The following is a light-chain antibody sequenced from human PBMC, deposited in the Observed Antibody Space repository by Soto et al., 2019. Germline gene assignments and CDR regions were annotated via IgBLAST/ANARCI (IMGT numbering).Light chain of an antibody. V-gene: IGKV1-12*01. CDR2: DAS. Sequence: DTQMTQSPASVSASVGDRVTITCRASQYVSSWLAWYQQKPGKAPKRLIFDASNLASGVPSRFSGSGSGTHFTLTISSLQPEDAATYYCQQANSFPLTFGGGTKVEIK. CDR1: QYVSSW. CDR3: QQANSFPLT. J-gene: IGKJ4*01.